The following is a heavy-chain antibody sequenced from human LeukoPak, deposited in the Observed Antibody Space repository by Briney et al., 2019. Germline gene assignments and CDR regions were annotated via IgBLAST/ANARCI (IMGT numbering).Heavy chain of an antibody. D-gene: IGHD4-17*01. CDR3: AKDLGTVTPDS. J-gene: IGHJ4*02. CDR1: GFTVSTNY. CDR2: IYGDGNT. Sequence: GGSLRLSCAASGFTVSTNYMSWVRQAPGKGLEWVSVIYGDGNTFYADSVKGRFTISRDSSKNTLYLQMNSLRAEDTAVYYCAKDLGTVTPDSWGQGTLVTVSS. V-gene: IGHV3-53*01.